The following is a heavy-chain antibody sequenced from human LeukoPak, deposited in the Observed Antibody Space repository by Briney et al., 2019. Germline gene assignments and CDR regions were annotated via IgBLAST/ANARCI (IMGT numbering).Heavy chain of an antibody. CDR1: GFTFSNYN. CDR2: ISSSRSSYI. V-gene: IGHV3-21*06. CDR3: ARDSFGDYIDF. Sequence: GGSLRLSCAASGFTFSNYNMNWVRQAPGKGLEWVSTISSSRSSYIYYADSVKGRFTISRDNAKSSLHLQMNSLRAEDTAVYYCARDSFGDYIDFWGQGTQVTVSS. J-gene: IGHJ4*02. D-gene: IGHD3-10*01.